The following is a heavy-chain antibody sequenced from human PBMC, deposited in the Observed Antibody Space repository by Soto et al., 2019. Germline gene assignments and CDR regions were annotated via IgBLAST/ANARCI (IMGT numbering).Heavy chain of an antibody. D-gene: IGHD2-2*02. CDR2: ISSRSDI. V-gene: IGHV3-21*01. CDR1: GFTFSTYS. J-gene: IGHJ6*02. Sequence: GGSLRLSCVGCGFTFSTYSINWVRQAPGKGLEWVSSISSRSDIYYADSVKGRFTISRDNAKNSVSLQMNSLRAEDTAVYYCAREYTAWPLAYGLDVWGQGTTVTVSS. CDR3: AREYTAWPLAYGLDV.